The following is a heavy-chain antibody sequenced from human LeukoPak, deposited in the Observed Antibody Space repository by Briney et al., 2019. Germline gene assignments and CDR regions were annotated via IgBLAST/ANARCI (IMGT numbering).Heavy chain of an antibody. D-gene: IGHD3-10*01. Sequence: ASVKVSCKASGYTFTDFYMHWVRQAPGQGLERMAWINPNSGGTHYAQKFQGRVTMTRDTSISTAYMELSRLRSDDTAVYYCARSSLYYYGSGTYDKVCLDYWGQGTLVTVSS. CDR1: GYTFTDFY. V-gene: IGHV1-2*02. J-gene: IGHJ4*02. CDR3: ARSSLYYYGSGTYDKVCLDY. CDR2: INPNSGGT.